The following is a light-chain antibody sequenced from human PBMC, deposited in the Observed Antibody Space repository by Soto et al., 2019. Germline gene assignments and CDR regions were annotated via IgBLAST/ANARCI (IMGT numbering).Light chain of an antibody. CDR3: QQYNNWPPWT. V-gene: IGKV3-15*01. Sequence: ETVMTQSPATLSVSPGERATLSFRASQSFYSSLAWYQQKPGQAPRLLIYGASTRATGIPARFSGSGSGTEFTLTISRLQSEDFAVYYCQQYNNWPPWTFGQGTKVDIK. CDR2: GAS. CDR1: QSFYSS. J-gene: IGKJ1*01.